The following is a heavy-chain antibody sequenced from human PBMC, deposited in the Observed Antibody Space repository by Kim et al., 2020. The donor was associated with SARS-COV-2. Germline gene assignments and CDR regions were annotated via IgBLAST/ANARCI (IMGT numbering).Heavy chain of an antibody. D-gene: IGHD4-17*01. CDR1: GGIFSNHA. Sequence: SVKVSCKASGGIFSNHAISWVRQAPRQGLEWMGRITPILGRANYAQRFQGRVTITADRFTNTAYMEMSGLRSEDTAVYYCAREGGTVDYYDYYMDVWGK. CDR2: ITPILGRA. CDR3: AREGGTVDYYDYYMDV. J-gene: IGHJ6*03. V-gene: IGHV1-69*04.